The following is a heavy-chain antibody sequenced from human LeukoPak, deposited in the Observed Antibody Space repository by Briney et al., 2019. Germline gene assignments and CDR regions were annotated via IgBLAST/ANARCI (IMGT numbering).Heavy chain of an antibody. V-gene: IGHV3-53*01. CDR1: GFTVSSNY. D-gene: IGHD6-13*01. CDR3: ARGGIAAGTTTIPVDY. J-gene: IGHJ4*02. Sequence: PGGSLRLSCAASGFTVSSNYMSWVREAPGKGLEGVSVLYSGGSTYYADSAKGRFTISRDNSKNTLYLQRNSLRAEDTAVYYCARGGIAAGTTTIPVDYWGQGTLVTVSS. CDR2: LYSGGST.